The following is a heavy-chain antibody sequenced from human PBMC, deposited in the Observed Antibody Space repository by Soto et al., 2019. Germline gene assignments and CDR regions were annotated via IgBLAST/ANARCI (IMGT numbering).Heavy chain of an antibody. CDR1: RYTVTSFS. CDR3: ARDPGDSHSPFDS. CDR2: INPSGGST. D-gene: IGHD2-21*02. J-gene: IGHJ4*02. Sequence: VXSVKVSDKATRYTVTSFSMHWMQQSSGQGLEWMGIINPSGGSTSYAQKFQGRVTMTRDTSTSTVYMELSSLRSEDTAVYYCARDPGDSHSPFDSWGQGTLVTVSS. V-gene: IGHV1-46*01.